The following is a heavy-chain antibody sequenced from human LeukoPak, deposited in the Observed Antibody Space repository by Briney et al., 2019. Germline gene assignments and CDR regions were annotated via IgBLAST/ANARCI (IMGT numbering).Heavy chain of an antibody. V-gene: IGHV4-61*02. CDR2: VYLSGYT. CDR1: GDSITSGGYY. Sequence: SQTLSLTCSVSGDSITSGGYYWSWIRQPAGKGLEWIGRVYLSGYTNDNPSLKSRVTISADTSKNQFSLKLSSVTAADTAVYYCARPLYYYYYMDVWGKGTTVTVSS. CDR3: ARPLYYYYYMDV. J-gene: IGHJ6*03.